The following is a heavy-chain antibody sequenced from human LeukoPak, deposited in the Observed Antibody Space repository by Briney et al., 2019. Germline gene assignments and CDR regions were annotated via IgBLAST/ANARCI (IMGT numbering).Heavy chain of an antibody. CDR1: GGSFSSSSHY. D-gene: IGHD5-18*01. CDR2: IYYSGTT. CDR3: VSPRGFSYGYFDY. V-gene: IGHV4-61*01. J-gene: IGHJ4*02. Sequence: TSETLSLTCTVSGGSFSSSSHYWNWIRQPPGKGLEWIGYIYYSGTTNYNPSLKSRVTISADTSKNQFSLTLGSVSATDTAVYYCVSPRGFSYGYFDYGGQGTLVTVSS.